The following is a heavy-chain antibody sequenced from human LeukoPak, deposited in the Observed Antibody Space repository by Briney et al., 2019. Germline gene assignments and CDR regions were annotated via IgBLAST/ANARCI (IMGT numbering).Heavy chain of an antibody. CDR2: ISSSSYI. Sequence: GGSLRLSCAASGFTFSSYSMNWVRQAPGKGLEWVSSISSSSYIYYADSVKGRLTISRDNAKNSLYLQMNSLRAEDTAVYYCARDREGDGYNFYFYYYYGMDVWGQGTTVTVSS. V-gene: IGHV3-21*01. D-gene: IGHD5-24*01. CDR1: GFTFSSYS. CDR3: ARDREGDGYNFYFYYYYGMDV. J-gene: IGHJ6*02.